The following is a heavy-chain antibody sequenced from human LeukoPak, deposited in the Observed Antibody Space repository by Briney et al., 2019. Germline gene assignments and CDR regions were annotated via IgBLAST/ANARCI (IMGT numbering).Heavy chain of an antibody. J-gene: IGHJ3*02. V-gene: IGHV4-59*12. CDR1: GGSIISYY. Sequence: SETLSLTCTVSGGSIISYYWSWIRQPPGKGLEWIGYFSYSGSTNYNPSLKSRVTISVDRSKTQFSLKLSSVTAADTAVYYCARGRYYYGSGSRDAFDIWGQGTMVTVSS. D-gene: IGHD3-10*01. CDR3: ARGRYYYGSGSRDAFDI. CDR2: FSYSGST.